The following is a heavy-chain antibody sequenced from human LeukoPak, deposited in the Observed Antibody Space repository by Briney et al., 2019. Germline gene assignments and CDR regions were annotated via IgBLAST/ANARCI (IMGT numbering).Heavy chain of an antibody. V-gene: IGHV3-33*01. Sequence: PGGSLRLSCAASGFTFSSYGMHWVRQAPGKGLEWVAVIWYDGSNKYYADSVKGRFTISRDNSKNTLYLQMNSLRAEDTAVYYCARDTGGATTGVDYWGQGTLVTVSS. CDR3: ARDTGGATTGVDY. CDR2: IWYDGSNK. D-gene: IGHD1-26*01. J-gene: IGHJ4*02. CDR1: GFTFSSYG.